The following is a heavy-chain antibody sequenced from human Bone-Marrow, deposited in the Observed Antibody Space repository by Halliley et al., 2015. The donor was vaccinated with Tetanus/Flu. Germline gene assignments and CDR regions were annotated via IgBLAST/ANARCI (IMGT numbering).Heavy chain of an antibody. CDR2: IYYSGST. D-gene: IGHD7-27*01. V-gene: IGHV4-39*01. Sequence: TLSLTCTVSGGSISSSTYYWGWIRQAPGKGLEWIGTIYYSGSTYYYPSLKSRVTISVDTSKNQFSLKLNSVTAADTAVYYCARLTNWGSSFDYWGQGTLVTVSS. CDR3: ARLTNWGSSFDY. J-gene: IGHJ4*02. CDR1: GGSISSSTYY.